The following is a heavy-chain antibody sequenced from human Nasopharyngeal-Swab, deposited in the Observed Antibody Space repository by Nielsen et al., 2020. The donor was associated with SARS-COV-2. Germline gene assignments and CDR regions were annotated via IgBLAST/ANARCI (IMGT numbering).Heavy chain of an antibody. CDR2: SRVKANSYSA. D-gene: IGHD3-9*01. V-gene: IGHV3-72*01. J-gene: IGHJ4*02. CDR1: GFNLGDYY. CDR3: ARVGICYNDWCGSYDS. Sequence: GGSLRLSCVASGFNLGDYYMDWVRQAPGNGLEWLGHSRVKANSYSAEYAASVTGRFTFSREESRNLLYLQMNSLTTEDTAVYYCARVGICYNDWCGSYDSWGQGTLVTVSS.